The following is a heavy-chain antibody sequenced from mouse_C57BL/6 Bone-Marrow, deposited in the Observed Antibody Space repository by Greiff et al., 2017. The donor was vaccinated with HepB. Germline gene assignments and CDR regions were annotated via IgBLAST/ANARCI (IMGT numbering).Heavy chain of an antibody. CDR3: ARAITRYYFDY. Sequence: QVHVKQSGAELVRPGTSVKLSCKASGYTFTSYWMHWVKQRPGQGLEWIGVIDPSDSYTNYNQKFKGKATLTVDTSSSTAYMQLSSLTSEDSAVYYCARAITRYYFDYWGQGTTLTVSS. CDR1: GYTFTSYW. V-gene: IGHV1-59*01. J-gene: IGHJ2*01. D-gene: IGHD2-4*01. CDR2: IDPSDSYT.